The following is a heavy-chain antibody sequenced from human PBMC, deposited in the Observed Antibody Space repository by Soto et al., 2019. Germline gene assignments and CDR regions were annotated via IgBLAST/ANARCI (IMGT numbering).Heavy chain of an antibody. CDR1: GFTLSSYV. V-gene: IGHV3-23*01. CDR2: ISASGGST. Sequence: PGGFLRLSCAGSGFTLSSYVMSWLRQAPGKGLEWVSSISASGGSTYYADSVKGRFTISRDNSENTLYLQMSSLRADDTAVYYCSRGSYGSETYYPRAKGNWFDPWGQGTLVTVSS. J-gene: IGHJ5*02. D-gene: IGHD3-10*01. CDR3: SRGSYGSETYYPRAKGNWFDP.